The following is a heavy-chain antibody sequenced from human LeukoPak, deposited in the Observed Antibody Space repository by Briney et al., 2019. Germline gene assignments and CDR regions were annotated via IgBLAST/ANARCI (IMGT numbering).Heavy chain of an antibody. D-gene: IGHD3-22*01. CDR2: ISYDGSNK. V-gene: IGHV3-30*03. CDR3: ATVRATYYYDSSGYPEAFDI. Sequence: PGGSLRLSCAASGFTFSSYGMHWVRQAPGKGLEWVAVISYDGSNKYYADSVKGRFTISRDNSKNTLYLQMNSLRAEDTAVYYCATVRATYYYDSSGYPEAFDIWGQGTMVTVSS. CDR1: GFTFSSYG. J-gene: IGHJ3*02.